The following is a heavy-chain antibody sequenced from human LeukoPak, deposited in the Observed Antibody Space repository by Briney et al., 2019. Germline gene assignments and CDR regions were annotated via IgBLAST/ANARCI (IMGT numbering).Heavy chain of an antibody. Sequence: SETLSLTCTVSGGSISSYYWSWIRQPPGKGLEWLGEINHSGSTNYNPSLKSRVTISVDTSKNQFSLKLSSVTAADTAVYYCARGRRYYYGSGSPFDYWGQGTLVTVSS. V-gene: IGHV4-34*01. CDR3: ARGRRYYYGSGSPFDY. J-gene: IGHJ4*02. CDR2: INHSGST. D-gene: IGHD3-10*01. CDR1: GGSISSYY.